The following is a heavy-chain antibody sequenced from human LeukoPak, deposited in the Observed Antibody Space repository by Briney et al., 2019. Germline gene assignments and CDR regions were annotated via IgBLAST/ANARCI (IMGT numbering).Heavy chain of an antibody. CDR2: MICRGFST. D-gene: IGHD5-18*01. V-gene: IGHV3-23*01. CDR1: GYTFSTYA. J-gene: IGHJ6*02. Sequence: GGSLRLSCAASGYTFSTYAMTWVRQAPGKGLEWVSCMICRGFSTYYADSVKGRFTISRDNSKNTLYLQMNSLRAEDTAVYYCAKHTGPIYYYAGMDVWGQGTTVTVSS. CDR3: AKHTGPIYYYAGMDV.